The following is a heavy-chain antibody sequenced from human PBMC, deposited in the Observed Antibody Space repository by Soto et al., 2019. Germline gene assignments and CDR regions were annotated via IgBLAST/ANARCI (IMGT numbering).Heavy chain of an antibody. D-gene: IGHD6-19*01. CDR3: ARDIGYSSGQQDY. CDR2: INPSGGST. V-gene: IGHV1-46*01. CDR1: GSTFTSYG. Sequence: ASVKVSCKASGSTFTSYGIHWVRQAPGQRLEWKGIINPSGGSTSYAQKFQGRVTMTRDTSTSTVYMELSSLRSEDTAVYYCARDIGYSSGQQDYWGQGTLVTVSS. J-gene: IGHJ4*02.